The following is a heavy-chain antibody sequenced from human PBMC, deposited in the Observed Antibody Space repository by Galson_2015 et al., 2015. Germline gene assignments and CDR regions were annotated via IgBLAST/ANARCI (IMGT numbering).Heavy chain of an antibody. J-gene: IGHJ4*02. CDR1: GFTFSSYA. CDR3: ARGYGDYEGYYFDY. V-gene: IGHV3-23*01. CDR2: ISGSGGST. Sequence: LRLSCAASGFTFSSYAMSWVRQAPGKGLEWVSAISGSGGSTYYADSVKGRFTISRDNSKNTLYLQMNSLRAEDTAVYYCARGYGDYEGYYFDYWGQGTLVTVSS. D-gene: IGHD4-17*01.